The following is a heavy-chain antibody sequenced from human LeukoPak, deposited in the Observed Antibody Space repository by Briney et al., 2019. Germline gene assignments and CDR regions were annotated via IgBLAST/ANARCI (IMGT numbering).Heavy chain of an antibody. CDR3: ARGGRQYCSSTSCYGGWNNWFDP. CDR1: GFTFSSYW. V-gene: IGHV3-74*01. Sequence: GGSLRLSCAASGFTFSSYWMHWVRQAPGKGLVWVSRINSDGGSTSYADSVKGRFTISRDNAKNTLYLQMNSLRAEDTAVYYCARGGRQYCSSTSCYGGWNNWFDPWGQGTLVTVSS. CDR2: INSDGGST. D-gene: IGHD2-2*01. J-gene: IGHJ5*02.